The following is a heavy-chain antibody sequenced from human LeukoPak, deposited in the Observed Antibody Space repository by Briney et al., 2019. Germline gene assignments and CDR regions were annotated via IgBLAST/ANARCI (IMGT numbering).Heavy chain of an antibody. D-gene: IGHD1-26*01. J-gene: IGHJ5*02. CDR1: GYTFTNFA. V-gene: IGHV1-18*01. CDR2: ISGHNGNT. CDR3: ARDGVGAERGGWFDP. Sequence: ASVKVSSKASGYTFTNFAISWVRQAPGQGLEWMGWISGHNGNTNYAQKVQGRVSMTTDTSTNTAYMELRSLRSDDTAVYYCARDGVGAERGGWFDPWGQGTLVIVSS.